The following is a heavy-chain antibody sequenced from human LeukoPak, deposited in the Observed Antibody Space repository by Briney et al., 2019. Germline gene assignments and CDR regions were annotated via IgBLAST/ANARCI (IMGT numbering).Heavy chain of an antibody. V-gene: IGHV3-9*01. CDR1: GFTFDDYA. CDR2: ISWNSGSI. J-gene: IGHJ6*03. CDR3: AKGSGYYDSSGYYPSPLYYYYYMDV. D-gene: IGHD3-22*01. Sequence: GGSLRLSCAASGFTFDDYAMHWVRQAPGKGLEWVSGISWNSGSIGYADSVKGRFTISRDNAKNSLYLQMNSLRAEDTALYYCAKGSGYYDSSGYYPSPLYYYYYMDVWGKGTTVTISS.